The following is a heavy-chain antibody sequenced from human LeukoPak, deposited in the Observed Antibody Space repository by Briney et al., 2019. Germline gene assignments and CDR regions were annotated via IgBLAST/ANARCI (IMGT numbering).Heavy chain of an antibody. Sequence: SETLSLTCTVSGGSISSYYWSWIRQPPGRGLEWIGYIYYSGSTNYNPSLKSRVTISVDTSKNQFSLKLSYVTAADTAVYYCARGVVSVTTTFDIWGQGTMVTVSS. CDR3: ARGVVSVTTTFDI. V-gene: IGHV4-59*01. J-gene: IGHJ3*02. CDR2: IYYSGST. CDR1: GGSISSYY. D-gene: IGHD1-14*01.